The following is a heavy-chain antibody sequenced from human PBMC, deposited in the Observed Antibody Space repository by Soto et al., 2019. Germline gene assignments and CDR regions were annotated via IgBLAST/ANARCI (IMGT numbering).Heavy chain of an antibody. J-gene: IGHJ4*02. CDR2: IYWDDAK. CDR1: GFSLNTRRVG. Sequence: QITLKESGPTLVKPTQTLTLTCTFSGFSLNTRRVGVGWIRQPPGKALEWLTLIYWDDAKEYSPSLKSRLTITKDTSKNQVVLIMTNMDPVDTATYYCVHKGEGDRILDFWGQGALVTVSS. D-gene: IGHD3-16*01. CDR3: VHKGEGDRILDF. V-gene: IGHV2-5*02.